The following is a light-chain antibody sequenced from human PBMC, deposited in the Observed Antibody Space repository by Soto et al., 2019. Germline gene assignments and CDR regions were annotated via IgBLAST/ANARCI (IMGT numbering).Light chain of an antibody. V-gene: IGLV1-44*01. CDR3: AAWDDSLGYV. J-gene: IGLJ1*01. CDR1: SSNIGSNT. Sequence: QSVLTLPPSASGTPGPRVTISCSGNSSNIGSNTVNWYQQLPGTAPKLLIYSNNQRPSGVPDRFSGSKSGTSASLAISGLQSEDEADYYCAAWDDSLGYVFGTGTKVPS. CDR2: SNN.